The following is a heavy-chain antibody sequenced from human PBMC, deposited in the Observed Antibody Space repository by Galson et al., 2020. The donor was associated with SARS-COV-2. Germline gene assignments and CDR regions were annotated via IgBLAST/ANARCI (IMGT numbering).Heavy chain of an antibody. Sequence: SGPTLVKPTQTLTLTCTFPGFSLSTSGGGVGWIRQPPGKALEWLALIYWDDDKRYSPSLKSRLTITKDTSKNQVVLTTTDMDPVDTATYYCAHSYTYFYVSSGVLAEYFHHWGQSTLVTVSS. CDR1: GFSLSTSGGG. CDR3: AHSYTYFYVSSGVLAEYFHH. V-gene: IGHV2-5*02. D-gene: IGHD3-22*01. J-gene: IGHJ1*01. CDR2: IYWDDDK.